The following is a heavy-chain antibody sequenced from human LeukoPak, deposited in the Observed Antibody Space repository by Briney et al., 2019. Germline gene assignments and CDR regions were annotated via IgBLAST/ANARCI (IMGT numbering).Heavy chain of an antibody. CDR3: ARDLSVRGVIIRASDY. J-gene: IGHJ4*02. Sequence: SETLSLTCTVSGGSISSYYWSWIRQPAGKGLEWIGRIYTSGGTNYNPSLKSRVTMSVDTSKNQFSLKLSSVTAADTAVYYCARDLSVRGVIIRASDYWGQGTLVTVSS. D-gene: IGHD3-10*01. CDR2: IYTSGGT. V-gene: IGHV4-4*07. CDR1: GGSISSYY.